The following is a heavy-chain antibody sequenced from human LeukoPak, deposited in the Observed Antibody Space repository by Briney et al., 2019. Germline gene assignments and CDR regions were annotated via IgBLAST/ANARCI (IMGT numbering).Heavy chain of an antibody. V-gene: IGHV4-4*07. J-gene: IGHJ4*02. CDR2: IYSSGST. Sequence: SETLSLTCTVSGGSISGYFWTWIRQSAGEGLEWIGRIYSSGSTNYNPSLNSRVTMSVDTSKNQFSLKLTSVTVADTAVYYCGRERFGGSTFIDSWGQGTLVTVSS. CDR1: GGSISGYF. CDR3: GRERFGGSTFIDS. D-gene: IGHD3-10*01.